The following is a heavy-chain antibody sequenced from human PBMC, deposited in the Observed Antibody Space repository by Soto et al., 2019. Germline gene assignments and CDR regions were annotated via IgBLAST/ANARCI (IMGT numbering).Heavy chain of an antibody. V-gene: IGHV1-18*04. Sequence: TVEVSCKASGYTFTRYGISLVRQAPGQGLEWMGWISAYDGNTNYAQKLQGRVSMTTDSSTSTAYMELRSLRSDDTAVYYCARDPATAYSSSSFDYWGQGTLVTVAS. CDR1: GYTFTRYG. CDR3: ARDPATAYSSSSFDY. D-gene: IGHD6-6*01. J-gene: IGHJ4*02. CDR2: ISAYDGNT.